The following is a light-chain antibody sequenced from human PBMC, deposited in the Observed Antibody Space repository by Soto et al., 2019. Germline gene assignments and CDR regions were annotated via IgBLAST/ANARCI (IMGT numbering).Light chain of an antibody. CDR2: GAS. J-gene: IGKJ1*01. V-gene: IGKV3-20*01. Sequence: IVLSQSPGTLSLSPGERATFSCRASQTVRSNLAWYQQKPGQAPRLLIYGASTRATGIPDRFSGSGSGTDFTLTISRLEPEDFAVYYCQQYGSSPTFGQGTKVDIK. CDR1: QTVRSN. CDR3: QQYGSSPT.